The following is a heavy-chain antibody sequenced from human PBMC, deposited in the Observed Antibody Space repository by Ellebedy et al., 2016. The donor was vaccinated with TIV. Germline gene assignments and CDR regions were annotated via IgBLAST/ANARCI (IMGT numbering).Heavy chain of an antibody. CDR3: AKVRSPDFYKNIGLDV. J-gene: IGHJ6*02. CDR1: GFTFSRYA. CDR2: ISDDGNDK. Sequence: GGSLRLXCAASGFTFSRYAIHWVRQAPSKGLEWVSLISDDGNDKFYTDSVRGRFTISRDNAKIRVDLQMNSLRVEDTAVYYCAKVRSPDFYKNIGLDVWGQGTTVTVSS. V-gene: IGHV3-30*18. D-gene: IGHD5-24*01.